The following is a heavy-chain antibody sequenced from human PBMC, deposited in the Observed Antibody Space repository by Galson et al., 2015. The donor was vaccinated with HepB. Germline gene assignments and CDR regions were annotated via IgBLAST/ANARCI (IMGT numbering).Heavy chain of an antibody. V-gene: IGHV1-2*04. CDR3: ARGEESNHGKKQFDY. CDR1: GYTFTGYY. CDR2: INPNSGGT. Sequence: SVKVSCKASGYTFTGYYMHWVRQAPGQGLEWMGWINPNSGGTNYAQKFQGWVTMTRDTSISTAYMELSRLRSDDTAVYYCARGEESNHGKKQFDYWGQGTLVTVSS. D-gene: IGHD1-1*01. J-gene: IGHJ4*02.